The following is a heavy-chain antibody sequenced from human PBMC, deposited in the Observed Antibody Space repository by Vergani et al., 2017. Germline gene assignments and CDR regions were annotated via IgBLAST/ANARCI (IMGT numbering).Heavy chain of an antibody. J-gene: IGHJ4*02. D-gene: IGHD3-16*01. CDR1: GFTFSNYD. V-gene: IGHV3-30*02. Sequence: QVQLVESGGGVVQPGGSLRLSCAASGFTFSNYDMHWARQAPGKGLEWVAFIRSDASNKYYGDSVKGRFTISSDNSKNTLYLQMNSLRAEDTAVYYCGGLAVFDYWGQGTLVTVSS. CDR3: GGLAVFDY. CDR2: IRSDASNK.